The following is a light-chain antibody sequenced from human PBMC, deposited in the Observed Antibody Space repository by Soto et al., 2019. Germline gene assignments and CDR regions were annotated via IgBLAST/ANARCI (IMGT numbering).Light chain of an antibody. V-gene: IGLV1-40*01. CDR1: SSNIGAGYD. CDR2: GNS. J-gene: IGLJ1*01. CDR3: QSYDSSLSGPRV. Sequence: SALTRAPSVSGAPGQRVTISYTGSSSNIGAGYDVHWYQQLPGTAPKLLIYGNSNRPSGVPDRFSGSKSGTSASLAITGLQAEDEADYYCQSYDSSLSGPRVFGTGTKVTVL.